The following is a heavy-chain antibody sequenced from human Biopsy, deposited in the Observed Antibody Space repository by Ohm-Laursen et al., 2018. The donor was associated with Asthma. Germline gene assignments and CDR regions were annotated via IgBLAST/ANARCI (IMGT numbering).Heavy chain of an antibody. V-gene: IGHV1-2*06. Sequence: ASVKVSCKASGYTFIGCHIHWMRQAPGQGLEWMGRINPNSGGTNYAQKFQGRVTMTRDTSISTAYMEVSRLRSDDTAVYYCAGGKKSAGDRWFDPWGQGTLVTVSS. CDR1: GYTFIGCH. J-gene: IGHJ5*02. D-gene: IGHD6-13*01. CDR3: AGGKKSAGDRWFDP. CDR2: INPNSGGT.